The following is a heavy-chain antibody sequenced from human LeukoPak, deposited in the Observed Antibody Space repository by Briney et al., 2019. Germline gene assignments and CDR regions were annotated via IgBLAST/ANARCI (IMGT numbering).Heavy chain of an antibody. D-gene: IGHD6-19*01. CDR3: ARWAVAGTDAFDI. CDR1: GFTFSSYA. CDR2: ISYDGSSK. Sequence: GGSLRLSCAASGFTFSSYAMHWVRQAPGKGLEWVAVISYDGSSKYYADSVKGRFTISRDNSKNTLYLQMNSLRAEDTAVYYCARWAVAGTDAFDIWGQGTMVTVSS. V-gene: IGHV3-30-3*01. J-gene: IGHJ3*02.